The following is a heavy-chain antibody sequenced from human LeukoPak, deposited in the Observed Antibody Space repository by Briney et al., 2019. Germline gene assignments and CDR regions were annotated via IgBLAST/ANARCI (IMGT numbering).Heavy chain of an antibody. CDR3: ARATGGAAAADFDP. J-gene: IGHJ5*02. D-gene: IGHD6-13*01. Sequence: SQTLSLTCTVSGGSISSAGYYWSWIPQRPGKGLEWMGFIYYSGTTYYNPSLKSRVFISLNTSQNQVSLQLSSVTAADTAVYYCARATGGAAAADFDPWGQGTLVTVSS. CDR1: GGSISSAGYY. CDR2: IYYSGTT. V-gene: IGHV4-31*03.